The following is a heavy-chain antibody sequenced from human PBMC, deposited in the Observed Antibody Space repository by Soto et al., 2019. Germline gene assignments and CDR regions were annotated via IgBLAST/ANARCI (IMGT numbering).Heavy chain of an antibody. D-gene: IGHD6-6*01. CDR2: IYSDGTT. Sequence: PGGSLRLSCVTYGLTFTDYWMSWVRQAPGKGLEWVSIIYSDGTTSYADSVKGRFTISRDNFKNTLHLQMNSLRAEDTAVYYCAILSNWGQGTLVTVSS. CDR1: GLTFTDYW. CDR3: AILSN. J-gene: IGHJ4*02. V-gene: IGHV3-53*01.